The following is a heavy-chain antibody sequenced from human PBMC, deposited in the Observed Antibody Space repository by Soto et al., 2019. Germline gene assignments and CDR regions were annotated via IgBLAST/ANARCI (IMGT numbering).Heavy chain of an antibody. V-gene: IGHV3-15*01. CDR3: TTENYDFWSGYHPFIDY. Sequence: EVQLVESGGGLVKPGGSLRLSCAASGFTFSNAWMSWVRQAPGKGLEWVGRIKSKTDGGTTDYAAPVKGRFTISRDDSKNTLYLQMNRLKTEDAAVYYCTTENYDFWSGYHPFIDYWGQGTLVTVSS. CDR1: GFTFSNAW. CDR2: IKSKTDGGTT. J-gene: IGHJ4*02. D-gene: IGHD3-3*01.